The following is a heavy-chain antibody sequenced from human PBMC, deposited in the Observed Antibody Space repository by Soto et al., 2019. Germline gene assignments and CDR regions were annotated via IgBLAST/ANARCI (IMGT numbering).Heavy chain of an antibody. CDR1: GFTFSTYA. J-gene: IGHJ3*02. V-gene: IGHV3-23*04. CDR3: AHPRGYGVFDAVDI. Sequence: VQLVESGGGVVQPGRSLRLSCAASGFTFSTYAMNWVRQAPGKGLEWVSAISNAGVSTYYAESVRGRFTISRDNSINTLYLQMSGLRTEDTAVYYCAHPRGYGVFDAVDIWGQGTMVTVSS. CDR2: ISNAGVST. D-gene: IGHD4-17*01.